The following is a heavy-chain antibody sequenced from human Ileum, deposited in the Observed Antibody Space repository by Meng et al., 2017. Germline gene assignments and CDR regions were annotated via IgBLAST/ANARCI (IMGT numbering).Heavy chain of an antibody. CDR1: GFTFSHAW. Sequence: GGSLRLSCEASGFTFSHAWMTWVRQAPGKGLEWVGRIKSKKDGETTDYAAPVKGRFTISRDDSKNTVYVQMNSLKTEDTAVYYCTKGHLEGTFFDFWGQGALVTVSS. CDR3: TKGHLEGTFFDF. D-gene: IGHD2/OR15-2a*01. V-gene: IGHV3-15*01. CDR2: IKSKKDGETT. J-gene: IGHJ4*02.